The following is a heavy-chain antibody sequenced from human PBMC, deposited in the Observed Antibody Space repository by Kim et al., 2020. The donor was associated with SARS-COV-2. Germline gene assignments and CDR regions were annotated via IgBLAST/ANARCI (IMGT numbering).Heavy chain of an antibody. Sequence: GGSLRLSCAASGFTFSTYWMHWVRQAPGKGPVWVSRINRDGSQTNYADSVKGRFTVSRDNAKNTVYLQMNNLRAEDTAVYFCARDEGLGTTSRGFDYWGQGTLVTVSS. J-gene: IGHJ4*02. CDR2: INRDGSQT. V-gene: IGHV3-74*01. CDR3: ARDEGLGTTSRGFDY. CDR1: GFTFSTYW. D-gene: IGHD7-27*01.